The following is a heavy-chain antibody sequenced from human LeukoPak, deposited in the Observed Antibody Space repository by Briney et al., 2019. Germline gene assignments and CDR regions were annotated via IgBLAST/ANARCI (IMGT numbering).Heavy chain of an antibody. CDR3: ARARTGYSSSWYMSWFDP. J-gene: IGHJ5*02. D-gene: IGHD6-13*01. CDR2: INHSGST. CDR1: GGSFSGYY. V-gene: IGHV4-34*01. Sequence: SETLSLTCAVYGGSFSGYYWSWFRQPPGKGLEWIGEINHSGSTNYNPPLKSRVTISVDTSKNQFSLKLSSVTAADTAVYYCARARTGYSSSWYMSWFDPWGQGTLVTVSS.